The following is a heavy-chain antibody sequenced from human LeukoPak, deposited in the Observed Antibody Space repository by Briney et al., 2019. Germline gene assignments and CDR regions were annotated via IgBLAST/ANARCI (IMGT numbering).Heavy chain of an antibody. CDR1: VFTSSNYW. D-gene: IGHD6-19*01. V-gene: IGHV3-7*01. Sequence: GGSLRLSCAASVFTSSNYWMSWVRQAPRKGLEWVANIKQDGSEKYYVDTVKGRFSIPRDNAKNSLYLQMNSLRAEDTAVYYCARDRGSSGWYEFDYWGQGTLVTVSS. J-gene: IGHJ4*02. CDR3: ARDRGSSGWYEFDY. CDR2: IKQDGSEK.